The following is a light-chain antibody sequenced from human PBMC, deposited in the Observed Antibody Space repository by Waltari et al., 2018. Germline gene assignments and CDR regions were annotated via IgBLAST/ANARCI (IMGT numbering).Light chain of an antibody. CDR1: SSTIGSNT. CDR3: AAWDDSLNGLYV. J-gene: IGLJ1*01. V-gene: IGLV1-44*01. CDR2: SNN. Sequence: QSVLPQPPSASGTPGQRVTISCSASSSTIGSNTVTCYQQLPGTAPKLRIYSNNQRPSGVPDRFSGSKSGTSASLAISGLQSEDEADYYCAAWDDSLNGLYVFGTGTKVTVL.